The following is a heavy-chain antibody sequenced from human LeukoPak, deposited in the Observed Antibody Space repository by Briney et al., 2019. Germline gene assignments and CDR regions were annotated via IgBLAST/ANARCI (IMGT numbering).Heavy chain of an antibody. CDR1: GLTFSSYA. V-gene: IGHV3-30-3*01. CDR2: ISHDGSNK. J-gene: IGHJ4*02. D-gene: IGHD2-2*03. Sequence: PGGSLRLSCAASGLTFSSYAMHWVRQAPGKGLEWVAVISHDGSNKYYADSVKGRFTISRDNSKNTLYLQMNSLRAEDTAVYYCARDMDIVVVPAAPDYWGQGTLVTVSS. CDR3: ARDMDIVVVPAAPDY.